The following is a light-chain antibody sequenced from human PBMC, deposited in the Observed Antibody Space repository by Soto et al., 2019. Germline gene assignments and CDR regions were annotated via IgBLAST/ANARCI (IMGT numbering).Light chain of an antibody. CDR2: AAS. V-gene: IGKV1-39*01. J-gene: IGKJ4*01. CDR3: QQSYSTPSLT. CDR1: QSISNH. Sequence: DIQMTQSPSSLSASVEDRVIITCRASQSISNHLNWYQQKPGKGPNLLIYAASNLRTGVPSRFSGSGSGTDFTLTISSLLPEDFATYFCQQSYSTPSLTFGGGTKVDIK.